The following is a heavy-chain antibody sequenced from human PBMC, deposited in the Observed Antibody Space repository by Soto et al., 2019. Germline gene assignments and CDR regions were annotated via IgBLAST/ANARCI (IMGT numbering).Heavy chain of an antibody. CDR2: MNPNSGNT. CDR1: GYTFTSYD. V-gene: IGHV1-8*01. J-gene: IGHJ3*02. CDR3: ARDYRYYYDSSGYYVAFDI. D-gene: IGHD3-22*01. Sequence: ASVKVSCKASGYTFTSYDINWVRRATGQGLEWMGGMNPNSGNTGYAQKFQGRVTMTRNTSISTAYMELSSLRSEDTAVYYCARDYRYYYDSSGYYVAFDIWGQGTMVTVSS.